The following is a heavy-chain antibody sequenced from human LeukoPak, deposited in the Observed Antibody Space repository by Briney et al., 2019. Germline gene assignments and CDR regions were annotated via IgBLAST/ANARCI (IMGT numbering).Heavy chain of an antibody. J-gene: IGHJ4*02. CDR1: GFPFSDYY. CDR2: ISSSGSTI. D-gene: IGHD3-22*01. CDR3: ARAEYDSSGCYFDY. Sequence: GGSLRLSCAASGFPFSDYYMSWIRQAPGKELEWVSYISSSGSTIYYADSVNGRFTISRDNAKNSLYLQMNSLRAEDTAVYYCARAEYDSSGCYFDYWGQGTLVTVSS. V-gene: IGHV3-11*01.